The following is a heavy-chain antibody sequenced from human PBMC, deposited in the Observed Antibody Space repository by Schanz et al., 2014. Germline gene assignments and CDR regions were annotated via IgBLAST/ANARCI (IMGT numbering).Heavy chain of an antibody. CDR3: ARDRGWVQGDV. Sequence: EVQLEESGGGLVQPGGSLRLSCAASGFTFSDYWMHWVRQVPGKGLVWVSRIGPDGNSITYTDSVKGRFTISRDNAKNTLYLQMNSLRAEDTAVYYCARDRGWVQGDVWGQGTTVTVSS. D-gene: IGHD1-1*01. V-gene: IGHV3-74*01. J-gene: IGHJ6*02. CDR1: GFTFSDYW. CDR2: IGPDGNSI.